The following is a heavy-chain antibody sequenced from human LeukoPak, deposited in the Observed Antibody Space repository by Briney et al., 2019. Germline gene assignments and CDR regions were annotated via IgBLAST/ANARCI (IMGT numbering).Heavy chain of an antibody. CDR3: ASVHHQFSGYYDAPFDY. D-gene: IGHD3-22*01. Sequence: SVKVSCKASGGTFSSYAISWVRRAPGQGLEWMGGIIPIFGTANYAQKFQGRVTITADESTSTAYMELSSLRSEDTAVYYCASVHHQFSGYYDAPFDYWGQGTLVTVSS. V-gene: IGHV1-69*13. CDR2: IIPIFGTA. CDR1: GGTFSSYA. J-gene: IGHJ4*02.